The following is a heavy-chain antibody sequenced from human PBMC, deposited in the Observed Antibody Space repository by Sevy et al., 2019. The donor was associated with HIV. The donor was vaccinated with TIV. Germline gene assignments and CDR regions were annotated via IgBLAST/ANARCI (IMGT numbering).Heavy chain of an antibody. CDR1: GFTFTDYF. CDR3: AGESWPGDY. J-gene: IGHJ4*02. V-gene: IGHV3-7*01. Sequence: GGSLRLSCAASGFTFTDYFMGWVRQAPGKGLEWVANIDQDGSQKNYVDSVKGGFTISRANANNSVYLQMNRLRVDDTAVYYCAGESWPGDYWGQGTLVTVSS. D-gene: IGHD5-12*01. CDR2: IDQDGSQK.